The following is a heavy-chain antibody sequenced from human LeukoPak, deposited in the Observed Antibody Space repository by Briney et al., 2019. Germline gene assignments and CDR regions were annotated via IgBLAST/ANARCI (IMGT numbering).Heavy chain of an antibody. Sequence: SETLSLTCTVSGGSISSYYWSWFRQPPGKGLEWIGYIYYSGSTNYNPSLKSRVTISVDTSKNQFSLKLSSVTAADTAVYYCARVRPHSVYYFDYWGQGTLVTVSS. CDR1: GGSISSYY. CDR2: IYYSGST. CDR3: ARVRPHSVYYFDY. V-gene: IGHV4-59*01. J-gene: IGHJ4*02. D-gene: IGHD2-21*01.